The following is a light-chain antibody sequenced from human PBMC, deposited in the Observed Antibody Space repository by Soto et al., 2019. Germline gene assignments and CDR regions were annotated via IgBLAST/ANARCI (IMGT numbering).Light chain of an antibody. V-gene: IGKV3-15*01. CDR2: GAS. J-gene: IGKJ5*01. CDR3: QQYNNWPL. Sequence: EIVLTHSPTTLSVSPGSRFNLSCRASQSVSSNLAWYKQKPGQPPRLLIYGASTRATAIPARLSGSGSGTEFTLTISSLTSEDFAVYYCQQYNNWPLFGQGTRLEIK. CDR1: QSVSSN.